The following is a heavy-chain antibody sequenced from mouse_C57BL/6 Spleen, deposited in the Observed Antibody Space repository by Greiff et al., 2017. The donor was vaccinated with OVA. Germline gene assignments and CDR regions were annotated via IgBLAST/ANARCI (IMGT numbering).Heavy chain of an antibody. Sequence: QVQLQQPGAELVKPGASVKPSCKASGYTFTSYWMQWVKQRPGQGLEWIGEIDPSDSYTNYNQKFKGKATLTVDTSSSTAYMQLSSLTSEYSAVYYCARNYGSRYFDVWGTGTTVTVSS. CDR2: IDPSDSYT. CDR3: ARNYGSRYFDV. V-gene: IGHV1-50*01. CDR1: GYTFTSYW. D-gene: IGHD1-1*01. J-gene: IGHJ1*03.